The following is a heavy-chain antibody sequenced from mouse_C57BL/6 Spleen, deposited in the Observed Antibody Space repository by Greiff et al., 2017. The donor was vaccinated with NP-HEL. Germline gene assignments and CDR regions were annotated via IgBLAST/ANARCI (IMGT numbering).Heavy chain of an antibody. CDR3: ARWGFITTDPNY. D-gene: IGHD1-1*01. J-gene: IGHJ2*01. V-gene: IGHV1-22*01. CDR2: INPNNGGT. Sequence: EVQLQQSGPELVKPGASVKMSCKASGYTFTDYNMHWVKQSHGKSLEWIGYINPNNGGTSYNQKFKGKATLTVNKSSSTAYMELRSLTSEDSAVYYCARWGFITTDPNYWGQGTTLTVSS. CDR1: GYTFTDYN.